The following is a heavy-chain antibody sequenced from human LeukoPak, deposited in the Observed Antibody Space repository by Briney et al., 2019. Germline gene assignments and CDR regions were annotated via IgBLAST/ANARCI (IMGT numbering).Heavy chain of an antibody. CDR2: IYSGGNT. V-gene: IGHV3-53*01. D-gene: IGHD1-26*01. CDR1: GFTVSSNY. Sequence: PGGSLRLSCAASGFTVSSNYMSWVRQAPGKGLEWVSIIYSGGNTYYADYLKVRFNIYRDNSRNTVYLQMNSLRIEHTAVYYCASLWAGNYWGQGTLVTVSS. CDR3: ASLWAGNY. J-gene: IGHJ4*02.